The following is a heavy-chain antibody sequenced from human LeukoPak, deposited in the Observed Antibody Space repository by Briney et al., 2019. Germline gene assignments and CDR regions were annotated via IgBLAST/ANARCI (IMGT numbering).Heavy chain of an antibody. V-gene: IGHV1-69*13. Sequence: GASVKVSCKASGGTFSSYAISWVRQAPGQGLEWMGGIIPIFGTANYAQKFQGRVTITADESTSTAYMELSSLRSEDTVVYYCARPGDSMVRGVIIPSHYYYYYGMDVWGQGTTVTVSS. CDR3: ARPGDSMVRGVIIPSHYYYYYGMDV. CDR1: GGTFSSYA. CDR2: IIPIFGTA. J-gene: IGHJ6*02. D-gene: IGHD3-10*01.